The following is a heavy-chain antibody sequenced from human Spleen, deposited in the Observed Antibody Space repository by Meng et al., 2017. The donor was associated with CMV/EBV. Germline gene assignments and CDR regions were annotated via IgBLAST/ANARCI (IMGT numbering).Heavy chain of an antibody. D-gene: IGHD1-7*01. Sequence: SETLSLTYAVYGGSFSGYYWTWIRQPPGKGLEWIGEINDSGSTNYNPSLKSRINISVDTSKNQFSLELRSVTAADTAVYYCASRNWNYGHDYWGQGTLVTVSS. CDR2: INDSGST. J-gene: IGHJ4*02. V-gene: IGHV4-34*01. CDR1: GGSFSGYY. CDR3: ASRNWNYGHDY.